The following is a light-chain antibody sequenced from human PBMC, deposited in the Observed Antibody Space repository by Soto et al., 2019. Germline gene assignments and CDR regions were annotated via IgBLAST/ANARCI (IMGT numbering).Light chain of an antibody. J-gene: IGKJ1*01. V-gene: IGKV1-39*01. CDR1: QGINNY. CDR2: AAS. CDR3: QQRFSTPLT. Sequence: DIQMTQSPSSLSASVGDRVTITCRASQGINNYLNWYQQKPGKAPNLLIYAASSLQSGVPSRFSGSGSGTDFTLTINSLQPEDFATYYCQQRFSTPLTFGQGTRVEIK.